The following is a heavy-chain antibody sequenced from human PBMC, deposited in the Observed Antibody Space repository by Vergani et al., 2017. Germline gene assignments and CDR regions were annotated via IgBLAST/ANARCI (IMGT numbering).Heavy chain of an antibody. J-gene: IGHJ6*03. CDR1: GGSIRSTFYY. CDR3: ARHKEQLVPGNYYYYYYMDV. Sequence: QLQLQESDPGLVKPSETLSPTCTVSGGSIRSTFYYWGWIRQPPGKGLEWIGTIYYSGSTYYNPSLKSRVTISVDTSKNQFSLKLNSVTAADTAVYYCARHKEQLVPGNYYYYYYMDVWGKGP. CDR2: IYYSGST. V-gene: IGHV4-39*01. D-gene: IGHD6-13*01.